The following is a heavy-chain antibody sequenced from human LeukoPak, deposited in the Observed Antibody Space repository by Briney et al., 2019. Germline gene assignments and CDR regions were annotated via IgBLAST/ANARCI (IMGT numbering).Heavy chain of an antibody. CDR3: AAVVSTLPYYYDSSGYYYHY. Sequence: SETPSLTCTVSGGSISSYYWSWIRQPPGKGLEWIGYIYYSGSTNYNPSLKSRVTISVDTSKNQFSLKLSSVTAADTAVYYCAAVVSTLPYYYDSSGYYYHYWGQGTLVTVSS. D-gene: IGHD3-22*01. CDR2: IYYSGST. V-gene: IGHV4-59*01. CDR1: GGSISSYY. J-gene: IGHJ4*02.